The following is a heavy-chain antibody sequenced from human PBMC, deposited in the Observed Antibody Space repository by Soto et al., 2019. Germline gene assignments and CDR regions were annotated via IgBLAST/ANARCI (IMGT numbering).Heavy chain of an antibody. D-gene: IGHD2-15*01. CDR1: GGTFSSYA. V-gene: IGHV1-69*13. CDR2: IIPIFGTA. J-gene: IGHJ4*02. Sequence: GASVKVSCKASGGTFSSYAISWVRQAPGQGLEWMGGIIPIFGTANYAQKFQGRVTITADESTSTAYMELSSLRSEDTAVYYCARDPQSRAYCSGGSCSLMRPYYFDYWGQGTLVTVSS. CDR3: ARDPQSRAYCSGGSCSLMRPYYFDY.